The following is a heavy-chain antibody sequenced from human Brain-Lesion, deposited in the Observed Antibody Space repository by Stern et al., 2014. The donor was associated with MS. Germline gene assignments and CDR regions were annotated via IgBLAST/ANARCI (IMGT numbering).Heavy chain of an antibody. D-gene: IGHD5-18*01. CDR2: VYYSGNT. Sequence: QLQLQESGPGLVKPSDTLSLTCSVSGDSLSSSTFYWGWIRQPPGKGPEWIGSVYYSGNTYYHPSLKSRVTISVDTSKNKFSLGLTSVTAADTAVYYCARHQLGYGYAYLRYWGQGTLVTVSS. V-gene: IGHV4-39*01. J-gene: IGHJ4*02. CDR1: GDSLSSSTFY. CDR3: ARHQLGYGYAYLRY.